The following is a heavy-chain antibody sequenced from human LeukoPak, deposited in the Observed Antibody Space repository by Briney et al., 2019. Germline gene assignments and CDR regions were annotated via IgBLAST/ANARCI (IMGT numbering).Heavy chain of an antibody. D-gene: IGHD4-17*01. V-gene: IGHV3-33*01. J-gene: IGHJ4*02. CDR3: ARAGDYGDLSYFDY. CDR1: GFTFSSYG. Sequence: GGSLRLSCAASGFTFSSYGMHWGRQAPGKGREWVAVIWYDGSNKYYADSVKGRFTIPRDNSKNTLYLQMNSLRAEDTAVYYCARAGDYGDLSYFDYWGQGTLVTVSS. CDR2: IWYDGSNK.